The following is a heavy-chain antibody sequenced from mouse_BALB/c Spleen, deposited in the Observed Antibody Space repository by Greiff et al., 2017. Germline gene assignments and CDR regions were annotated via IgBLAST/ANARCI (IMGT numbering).Heavy chain of an antibody. Sequence: EVQLQQTGPELVKPGASVKISCKASGYSFTDYIMLWVKQSHGKSLEWIGNINPYYGSTSYNLKFKGKATLTVDKSSSTAYMQLNSLTSEDSAVYYCARADAMDYWGQGTSVTVSA. J-gene: IGHJ4*01. CDR1: GYSFTDYI. CDR2: INPYYGST. V-gene: IGHV1-39*01. CDR3: ARADAMDY.